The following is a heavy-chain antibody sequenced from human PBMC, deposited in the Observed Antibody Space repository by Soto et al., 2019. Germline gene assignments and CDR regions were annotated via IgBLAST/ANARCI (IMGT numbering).Heavy chain of an antibody. V-gene: IGHV1-18*01. Sequence: QVQLVQSGAEVKKPGASVKVSWKTCGYTFSSYGSVWVRQAPGQGLEWMGWISTYNVDTKYADKFQGRLTMSSDTSTTTAFMELRRLRSDDTAVYYCVRGGFAYGYLAYWGQGTLVTVSS. CDR1: GYTFSSYG. J-gene: IGHJ4*02. CDR2: ISTYNVDT. D-gene: IGHD5-18*01. CDR3: VRGGFAYGYLAY.